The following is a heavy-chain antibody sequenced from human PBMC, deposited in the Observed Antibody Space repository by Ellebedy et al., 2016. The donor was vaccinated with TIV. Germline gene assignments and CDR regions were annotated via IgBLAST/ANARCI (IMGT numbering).Heavy chain of an antibody. J-gene: IGHJ6*02. D-gene: IGHD5-18*01. V-gene: IGHV4-31*03. CDR3: ARKPRGYSYAPLGMDV. CDR1: GGSISSGGYY. Sequence: SETLSLXXTVSGGSISSGGYYWSWIRQHPGKGLEWIGYIYYSGSTYYNPSLKSRVTISVDTSKNQFSLKLSSVTAADTAVYYCARKPRGYSYAPLGMDVWGQGTTVTVSS. CDR2: IYYSGST.